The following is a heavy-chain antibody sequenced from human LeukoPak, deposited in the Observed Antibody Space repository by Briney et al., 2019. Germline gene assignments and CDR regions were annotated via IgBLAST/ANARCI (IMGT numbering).Heavy chain of an antibody. V-gene: IGHV3-21*01. CDR3: ASGGKGGYPGR. D-gene: IGHD1-26*01. CDR1: GFTFSSYS. CDR2: ISSSSSYI. Sequence: PGGSLRLSCAASGFTFSSYSMNWVRQAPGKGLEWVSSISSSSSYIYYADSVKGRFTISRDNAKNSVYLQVNSLRAEDTAVYYCASGGKGGYPGRWGQGTLVTVSS. J-gene: IGHJ4*02.